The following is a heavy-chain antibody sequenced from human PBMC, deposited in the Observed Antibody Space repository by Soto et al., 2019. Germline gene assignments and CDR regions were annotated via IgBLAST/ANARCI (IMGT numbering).Heavy chain of an antibody. Sequence: PSETLSLTCTVSGGSISSNNYYWGLFRQPPGKGLEWIASIYNRGSTYYNPSLKSRVTMSVDTSKTQFSLKLSSVTAADTAVYYCARAYTTGEFFVIMIGYPHGSFDFSCPGLMVT. V-gene: IGHV4-39*01. CDR1: GGSISSNNYY. CDR2: IYNRGST. J-gene: IGHJ3*01. CDR3: ARAYTTGEFFVIMIGYPHGSFDF. D-gene: IGHD3-16*01.